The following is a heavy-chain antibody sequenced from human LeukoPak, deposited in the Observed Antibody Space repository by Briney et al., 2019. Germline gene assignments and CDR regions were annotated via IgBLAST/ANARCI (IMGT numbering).Heavy chain of an antibody. CDR3: ARGWPYSRWYGMDV. J-gene: IGHJ6*02. D-gene: IGHD4-11*01. CDR1: GGSISSYY. V-gene: IGHV4-59*01. Sequence: SETLSLTCTVSGGSISSYYWSWIRQPPGKGLEWIGNIYYSGSTNYNPSLKSRVTISVDTSKNQFSLKLSSVTAADTAVYHCARGWPYSRWYGMDVWGQGNTVTVSS. CDR2: IYYSGST.